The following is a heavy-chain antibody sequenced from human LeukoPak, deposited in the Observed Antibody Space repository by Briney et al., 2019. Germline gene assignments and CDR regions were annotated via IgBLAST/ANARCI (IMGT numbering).Heavy chain of an antibody. CDR1: GFTFSSYS. V-gene: IGHV3-23*01. CDR2: TSDRGDYT. D-gene: IGHD4/OR15-4a*01. CDR3: AKKAQYDGHYPLDY. J-gene: IGHJ4*02. Sequence: GGSLRLSCAASGFTFSSYSMSWVRQAPGKGLEWVSGTSDRGDYTYYADSVEGRFTISRDTSKNSLYLQMNSLRAEDTALYFCAKKAQYDGHYPLDYWGQGTLVTVSA.